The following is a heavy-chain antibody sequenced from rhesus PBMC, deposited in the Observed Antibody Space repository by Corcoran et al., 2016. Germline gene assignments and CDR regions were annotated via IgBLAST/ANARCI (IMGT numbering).Heavy chain of an antibody. D-gene: IGHD3S6*01. CDR2: IYWDDDK. CDR1: GFSPSTSGMG. Sequence: QVTLKASGPALVKPTQTLTLTCTFSGFSPSTSGMGVGWIRQPPGKALEGLASIYWDDDKYYSTSLKSRLTISKDTSKNQVVLTMTNMDPVDTATYYCARDPQYYFDYWGQGVLVTVSS. CDR3: ARDPQYYFDY. V-gene: IGHV2S1*01. J-gene: IGHJ4*01.